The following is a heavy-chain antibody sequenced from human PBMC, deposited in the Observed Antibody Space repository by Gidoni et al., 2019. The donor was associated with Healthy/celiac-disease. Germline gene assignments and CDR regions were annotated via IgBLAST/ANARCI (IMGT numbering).Heavy chain of an antibody. Sequence: EVQLVESGGGLVKPGGSLRLSCAASGFTFSSYSMNWVRQAPGKGLGWVSSISSSSSYIYYADSGKGRFTISRDNAKNSLYLQMNSLRAEDTAVYYCARGEDYYFDYWGQGTLVTVSS. CDR1: GFTFSSYS. CDR2: ISSSSSYI. V-gene: IGHV3-21*01. CDR3: ARGEDYYFDY. J-gene: IGHJ4*02.